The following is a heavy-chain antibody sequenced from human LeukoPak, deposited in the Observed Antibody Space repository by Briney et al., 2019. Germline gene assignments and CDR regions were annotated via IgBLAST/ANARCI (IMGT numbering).Heavy chain of an antibody. V-gene: IGHV1-69*05. D-gene: IGHD5-18*01. CDR2: IIPIFGTA. Sequence: SVKVSCKASGGTFSSYAISWVRQAPGQGLEWMGGIIPIFGTANYAQKFQGRVTITTDKSTSTAYMELSSLRSEDTAVYYCASTRRTAMPSYYFDYWGQGTLVTVSS. CDR3: ASTRRTAMPSYYFDY. CDR1: GGTFSSYA. J-gene: IGHJ4*02.